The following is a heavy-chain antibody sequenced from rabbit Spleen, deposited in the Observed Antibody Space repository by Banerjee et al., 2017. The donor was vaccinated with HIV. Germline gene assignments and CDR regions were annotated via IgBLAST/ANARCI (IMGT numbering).Heavy chain of an antibody. V-gene: IGHV1S45*01. CDR3: ARNYVNAFDP. CDR1: GFDFSSYG. CDR2: IAGSTSGFT. J-gene: IGHJ2*01. D-gene: IGHD1-1*01. Sequence: QEQLVESGGGLVQPGGSLKLSCKASGFDFSSYGVSWVRQAPGKGLEWISCIAGSTSGFTYSATWAKGRFIISKTSSTTVTLQMNSLTAADTATYFCARNYVNAFDPWGPGTLVTVS.